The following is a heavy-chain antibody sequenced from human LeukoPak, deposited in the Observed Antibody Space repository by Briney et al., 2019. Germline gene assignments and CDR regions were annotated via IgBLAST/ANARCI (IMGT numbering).Heavy chain of an antibody. CDR1: GGSFSGYY. J-gene: IGHJ4*02. CDR3: ARDRRKGAAAGTLPLDY. V-gene: IGHV4-34*01. Sequence: SETLSLTCAVYGGSFSGYYWSWIRQPPGKGLEWIGEINHSGSTNYNPSLKSRVTISVDTSKNQFSLRLSSVTAADTAVYYCARDRRKGAAAGTLPLDYWGQGTLVTVSS. CDR2: INHSGST. D-gene: IGHD6-13*01.